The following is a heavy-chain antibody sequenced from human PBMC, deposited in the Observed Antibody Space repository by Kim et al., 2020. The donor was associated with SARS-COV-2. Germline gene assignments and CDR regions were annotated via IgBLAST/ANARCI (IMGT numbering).Heavy chain of an antibody. D-gene: IGHD3-3*01. CDR3: ASNLFSITIFVVVTRYFDY. Sequence: SETLSLTCTVSGGSISSSSYYWGWIRQPPGKGLEWIGSIYYSGSTYYNPSLKSRVTISVDTSKNQFSLKLSSVTAADTAVYYCASNLFSITIFVVVTRYFDYWGQGTLVTVSS. J-gene: IGHJ4*02. V-gene: IGHV4-39*01. CDR2: IYYSGST. CDR1: GGSISSSSYY.